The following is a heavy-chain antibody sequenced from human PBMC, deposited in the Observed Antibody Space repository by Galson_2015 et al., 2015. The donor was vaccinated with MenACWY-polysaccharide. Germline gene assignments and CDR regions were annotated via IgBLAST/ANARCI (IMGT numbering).Heavy chain of an antibody. CDR3: ATQPPYFDSSGYFYVY. CDR1: GYTFTDYD. D-gene: IGHD3-22*01. CDR2: ISGYNGNT. Sequence: SVKVSCKVSGYTFTDYDFSWVRQAPGQGLERMGRISGYNGNTDYAQKFQGRVTMTTDTSTSTAYMELRSLRSDDTAVYYCATQPPYFDSSGYFYVYWGQGTLVTVSS. J-gene: IGHJ4*02. V-gene: IGHV1-18*01.